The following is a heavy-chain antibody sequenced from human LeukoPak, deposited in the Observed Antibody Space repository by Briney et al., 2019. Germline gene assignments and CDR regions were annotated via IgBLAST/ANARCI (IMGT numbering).Heavy chain of an antibody. Sequence: GGSLRLSCAASGFTFSSYEMNWVRPDPGKGLEWVSYISSSGSTIYYADSVKGRFTISRDNAKNSLYPQMNSLRAEDTAVYYCAELGITMIGGVWGKGTTVTISS. CDR2: ISSSGSTI. D-gene: IGHD3-10*02. CDR3: AELGITMIGGV. V-gene: IGHV3-48*03. CDR1: GFTFSSYE. J-gene: IGHJ6*04.